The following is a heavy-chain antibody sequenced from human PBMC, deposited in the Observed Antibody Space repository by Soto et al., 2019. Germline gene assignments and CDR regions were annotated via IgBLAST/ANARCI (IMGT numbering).Heavy chain of an antibody. CDR1: GYTFTTYG. CDR3: ARDSVRSGSYSGY. D-gene: IGHD1-26*01. Sequence: QVQLVQSGAEVKKPGASVKVSCKASGYTFTTYGINWVRQAPGQGLEWMGWISAYNGNTNYAQKFQGRVTMTTDTPTSTAHMELRSLRSDDTAMYYCARDSVRSGSYSGYWGQGTLVTVSS. CDR2: ISAYNGNT. J-gene: IGHJ4*02. V-gene: IGHV1-18*01.